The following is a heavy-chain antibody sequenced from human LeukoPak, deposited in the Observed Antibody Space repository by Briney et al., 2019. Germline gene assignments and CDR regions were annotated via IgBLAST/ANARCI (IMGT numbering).Heavy chain of an antibody. CDR1: GFTFSSYA. CDR3: ARQSAAGSSDY. J-gene: IGHJ4*02. Sequence: GGSLRLSCAASGFTFSSYAMHWDRQAPGKGLEYVSGISRTNGDSTYYANSVKGRFTISRDNSKSTLYLQMGSLRPDDMAVYYCARQSAAGSSDYWGQGTLVTVSS. D-gene: IGHD6-19*01. V-gene: IGHV3-64*01. CDR2: ISRTNGDST.